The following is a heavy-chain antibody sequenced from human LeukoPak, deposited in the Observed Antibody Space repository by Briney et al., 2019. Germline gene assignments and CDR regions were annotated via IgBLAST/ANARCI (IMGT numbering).Heavy chain of an antibody. CDR3: AREYSSSWENWFDP. CDR2: IKQDGSEK. V-gene: IGHV3-7*01. CDR1: GFTFSSYW. D-gene: IGHD6-13*01. Sequence: GGSLRLSCAASGFTFSSYWMSWVRQAPGKGLERVAKIKQDGSEKYYVDSVKGRFTISRDNAKNSLYLQMNSLRAEDTAVYYCAREYSSSWENWFDPWGQGTLVTVSS. J-gene: IGHJ5*02.